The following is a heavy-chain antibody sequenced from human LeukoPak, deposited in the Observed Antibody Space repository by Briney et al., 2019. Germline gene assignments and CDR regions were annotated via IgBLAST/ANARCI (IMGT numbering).Heavy chain of an antibody. D-gene: IGHD3-22*01. CDR1: GYTFTSYG. CDR3: ARGSVGRDYYDSCGYSPMDV. J-gene: IGHJ6*02. V-gene: IGHV1-18*01. Sequence: ASVKVSCKASGYTFTSYGISWVRQAPGQGLEWMGWISAYNGNTNYAQKLQGRVTMTTDTSTSTAYMELRSLRSDDSAVYYCARGSVGRDYYDSCGYSPMDVWGQGTTVTVSS. CDR2: ISAYNGNT.